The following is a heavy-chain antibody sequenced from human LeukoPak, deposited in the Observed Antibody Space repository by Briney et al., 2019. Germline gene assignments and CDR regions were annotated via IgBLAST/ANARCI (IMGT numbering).Heavy chain of an antibody. J-gene: IGHJ4*02. CDR3: ARDYTGGWNDY. D-gene: IGHD7-27*01. Sequence: GGSLRLSCAGSGFTFSSHAMSWVRQAPGKGLEWVSAMSGSGGSTYYADSVKGRFTISRDNSKNTLYLQMNSLRAEDTAVYYCARDYTGGWNDYWGQGTLVTVSS. CDR2: MSGSGGST. V-gene: IGHV3-23*01. CDR1: GFTFSSHA.